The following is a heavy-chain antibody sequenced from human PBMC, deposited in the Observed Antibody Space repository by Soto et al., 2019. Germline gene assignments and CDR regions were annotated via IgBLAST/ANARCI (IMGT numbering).Heavy chain of an antibody. D-gene: IGHD1-1*01. Sequence: GGSLRLSCAASGFALSSYAMTWVRQAPGKGLEWVSSISGSGGSTYYADSVKGRFTISRDNSKNTLYLQMNSLRAEDTAVYYCAKDPKWNDVYLGWFDPWGQGTLVTVSS. CDR1: GFALSSYA. J-gene: IGHJ5*02. CDR3: AKDPKWNDVYLGWFDP. V-gene: IGHV3-23*01. CDR2: ISGSGGST.